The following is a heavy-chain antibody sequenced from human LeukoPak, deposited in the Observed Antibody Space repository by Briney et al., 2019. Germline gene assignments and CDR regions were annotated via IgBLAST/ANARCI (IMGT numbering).Heavy chain of an antibody. Sequence: SVKVSCKASGGTFSSYAISWVRQAPGQGLEWMGRIIPILGIANYAQKFQGRVTITADKSTSTAYMELSSLRSEDTAVYYCARGKIFGVAIDYWGQGTLVTVSS. J-gene: IGHJ4*02. CDR2: IIPILGIA. V-gene: IGHV1-69*04. CDR3: ARGKIFGVAIDY. CDR1: GGTFSSYA. D-gene: IGHD3-3*01.